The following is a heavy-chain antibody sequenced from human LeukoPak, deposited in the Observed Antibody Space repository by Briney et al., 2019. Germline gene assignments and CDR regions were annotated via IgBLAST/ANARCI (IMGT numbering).Heavy chain of an antibody. CDR1: GGSISDGGYC. J-gene: IGHJ4*02. D-gene: IGHD3-16*01. V-gene: IGHV4-61*02. CDR2: AHSSGST. Sequence: SETLSLTCTVSGGSISDGGYCWSWIRQPAGKGLEWIGRAHSSGSTNYNPSLKSRVTISVDTSKNQFSLKLSSVTAADTAVYYCARLGGWERWYFDYWGQGTPVTVTS. CDR3: ARLGGWERWYFDY.